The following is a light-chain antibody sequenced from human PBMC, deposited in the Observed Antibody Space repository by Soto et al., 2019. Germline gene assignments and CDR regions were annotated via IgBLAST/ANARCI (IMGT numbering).Light chain of an antibody. CDR3: AAWDDSLSGSV. Sequence: QSALTQPPSASGTPVQRVTISCSGSSSNIGSNYVYWYQQLPGTAPKLLIYRNNQRPSGVPDRFSGSKSGTSASLAISGLWSEDEADYYCAAWDDSLSGSVFGTGTKVTVL. J-gene: IGLJ1*01. CDR1: SSNIGSNY. V-gene: IGLV1-47*03. CDR2: RNN.